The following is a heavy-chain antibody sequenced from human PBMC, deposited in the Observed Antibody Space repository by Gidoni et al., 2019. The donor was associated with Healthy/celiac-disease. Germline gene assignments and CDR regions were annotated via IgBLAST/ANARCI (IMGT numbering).Heavy chain of an antibody. Sequence: EVQLVDSGGGLVKPVRSLRLACAASGFTFSSYSMNWVRQAPGKGLEWVSSISSSSSYIYYADSVKGRFTISRDNAKNSLYLQMNSLRAEDTAVYYCAREVSPHYYYYGMDVWGQGTTVTVSS. CDR3: AREVSPHYYYYGMDV. D-gene: IGHD4-4*01. CDR2: ISSSSSYI. V-gene: IGHV3-21*01. J-gene: IGHJ6*02. CDR1: GFTFSSYS.